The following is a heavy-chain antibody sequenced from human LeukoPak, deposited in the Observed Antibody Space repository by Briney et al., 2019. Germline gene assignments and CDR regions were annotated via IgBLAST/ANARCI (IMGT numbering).Heavy chain of an antibody. Sequence: ASVKVSCKASGYTFTSYDINWVRQATGQGLEWMGWMNPNSGNTGYAQKFQGRVTMTRNTSISTAYMELSSLRSEDTAVYYCASLYCSGGSCYFDYWAREPWSPSPQ. CDR3: ASLYCSGGSCYFDY. CDR2: MNPNSGNT. CDR1: GYTFTSYD. J-gene: IGHJ4*02. D-gene: IGHD2-15*01. V-gene: IGHV1-8*01.